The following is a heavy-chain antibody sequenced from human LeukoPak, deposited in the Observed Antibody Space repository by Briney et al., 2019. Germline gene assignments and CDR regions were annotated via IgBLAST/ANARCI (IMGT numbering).Heavy chain of an antibody. CDR3: ARTPTYCGGDCYYFDP. V-gene: IGHV4-30-2*01. J-gene: IGHJ5*02. CDR2: IHHTGST. D-gene: IGHD2-21*02. CDR1: GGSISSSGYS. Sequence: SETLSLTCAVSGGSISSSGYSWSWIRQPPGKGLEWIGYIHHTGSTYYNPSLKSRVTISVDRSKNQFSLKLSSVTAADTAMYFCARTPTYCGGDCYYFDPWGQGTLVTVSS.